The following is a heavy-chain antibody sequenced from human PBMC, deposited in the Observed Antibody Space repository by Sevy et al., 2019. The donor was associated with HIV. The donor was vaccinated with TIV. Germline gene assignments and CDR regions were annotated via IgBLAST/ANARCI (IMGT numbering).Heavy chain of an antibody. CDR2: INHSGST. CDR1: GGSFSGYY. CDR3: ARGRQRGAVAGRYFQH. Sequence: SETLSLTCAVYGGSFSGYYWSWIRQPPGKGLEWIGEINHSGSTNYNPSLKSRVTISVDTSKNQASLKLNSVTAADTAVYYSARGRQRGAVAGRYFQHWGQGTLVTVSS. V-gene: IGHV4-34*01. J-gene: IGHJ1*01. D-gene: IGHD6-19*01.